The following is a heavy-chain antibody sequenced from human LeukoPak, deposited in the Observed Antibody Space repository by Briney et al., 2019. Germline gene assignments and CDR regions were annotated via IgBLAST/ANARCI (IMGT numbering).Heavy chain of an antibody. D-gene: IGHD3-3*01. Sequence: PGGSLRLSCAASGFTFSSYAMSWVRQAPGKRLEWVSAISGSGGSTYYADSVKGRFAISRDKSKNTLYLQMNSLRAEDTAVYYCAKPGYYDFWSGYYFDYWGQGTLVTVSS. CDR2: ISGSGGST. V-gene: IGHV3-23*01. CDR1: GFTFSSYA. J-gene: IGHJ4*02. CDR3: AKPGYYDFWSGYYFDY.